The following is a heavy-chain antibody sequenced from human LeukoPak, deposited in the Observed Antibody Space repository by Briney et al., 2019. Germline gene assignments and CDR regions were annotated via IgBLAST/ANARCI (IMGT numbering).Heavy chain of an antibody. CDR2: IKQDGSEK. Sequence: GGSLRLSCAASGFTFSNDWMSRVRQAPGKGLEWVANIKQDGSEKYYVDSVKGRFTISRDNAKNSLYLQMNSLRAEDTAVYYCARRRDGGFDYWGQGTLVTVSS. CDR1: GFTFSNDW. CDR3: ARRRDGGFDY. J-gene: IGHJ4*02. D-gene: IGHD5-24*01. V-gene: IGHV3-7*01.